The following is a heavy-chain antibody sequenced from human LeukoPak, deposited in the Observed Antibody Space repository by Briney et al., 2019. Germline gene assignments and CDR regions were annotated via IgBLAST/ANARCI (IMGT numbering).Heavy chain of an antibody. CDR1: GYSFTSNW. Sequence: PGESLKISCKGSGYSFTSNWIGWVRQMPRKGLEWMGIIYPGDSTIKYSPSFQGQVSISADKSITTAYLQWRSLKASDTAMYYCATARSVYDSSGDYSFYFDFWGQGTLVTVSS. D-gene: IGHD3-22*01. J-gene: IGHJ4*02. CDR2: IYPGDSTI. V-gene: IGHV5-51*01. CDR3: ATARSVYDSSGDYSFYFDF.